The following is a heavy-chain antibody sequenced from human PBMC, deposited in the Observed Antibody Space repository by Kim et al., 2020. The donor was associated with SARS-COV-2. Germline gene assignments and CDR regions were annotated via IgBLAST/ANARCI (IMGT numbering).Heavy chain of an antibody. V-gene: IGHV4-31*03. CDR1: GGSISSGGYY. J-gene: IGHJ4*02. CDR2: IYYSGST. D-gene: IGHD6-13*01. CDR3: ARVMLAAAGLFDY. Sequence: SETLSLTCTVSGGSISSGGYYWSWIRQHPGKGLEWIGYIYYSGSTYYNPSLKSRVTISVDTSKNQFSLKLSSVTAADTAVYYCARVMLAAAGLFDYWGQGTLVTVSS.